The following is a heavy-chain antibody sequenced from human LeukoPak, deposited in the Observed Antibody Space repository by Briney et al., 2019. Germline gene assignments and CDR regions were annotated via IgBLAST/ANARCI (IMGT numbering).Heavy chain of an antibody. D-gene: IGHD3-10*02. CDR2: INPNSGGT. CDR3: ASGYVGIEVTNNFDY. Sequence: GASVKVSCKASGYTFTGYYMHWVRQAPGQGLEWMGWINPNSGGTNYAQKFQGRVTMTRDTSISTDYMELSMLIYDDTAVYYCASGYVGIEVTNNFDYWGQGTLVTVSS. CDR1: GYTFTGYY. V-gene: IGHV1-2*02. J-gene: IGHJ4*02.